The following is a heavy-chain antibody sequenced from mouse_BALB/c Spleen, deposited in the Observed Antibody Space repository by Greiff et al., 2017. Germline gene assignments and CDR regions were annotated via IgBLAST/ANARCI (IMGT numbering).Heavy chain of an antibody. J-gene: IGHJ1*01. Sequence: EVKLVESGPELVKPGASVKIPCKASGYTFTDYNMDWVKQSHGKSLEWIGDINPNNGGTIYNQKFKGKATLTVDKSSSTAYMELRSLTSEDTAVYYDARCDYGSSYGYFDVWGAGTTVTVSS. CDR2: INPNNGGT. CDR1: GYTFTDYN. V-gene: IGHV1-18*01. CDR3: ARCDYGSSYGYFDV. D-gene: IGHD1-1*01.